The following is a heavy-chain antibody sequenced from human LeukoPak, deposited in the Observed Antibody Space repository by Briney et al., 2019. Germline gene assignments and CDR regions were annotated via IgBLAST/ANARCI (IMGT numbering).Heavy chain of an antibody. Sequence: GGSLRLSCAASGFTFSSYEMNWVRQAPGKGLEWVSYISSSGSTIYYADSVKGRFTISRDSAKNSLYLQMNSLRAEDTAVYYCARAPPPLYYDSSGYYDGFDYWGQGTLVTVSS. CDR3: ARAPPPLYYDSSGYYDGFDY. CDR1: GFTFSSYE. J-gene: IGHJ4*02. CDR2: ISSSGSTI. V-gene: IGHV3-48*03. D-gene: IGHD3-22*01.